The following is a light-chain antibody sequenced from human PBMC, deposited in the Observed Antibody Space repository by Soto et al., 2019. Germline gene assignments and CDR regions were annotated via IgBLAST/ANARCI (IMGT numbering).Light chain of an antibody. CDR2: DAS. J-gene: IGKJ1*01. Sequence: DIQMTQSPSSLSVSVGGRVTVSCRASQSMSSYLAWYQQKPGKAPKLLIYDASTLQSGVPSRFSGSGSGTEFTLTISSLQPEDFATYYCQQYNSYSRTFGQGTKVDIK. V-gene: IGKV1-5*01. CDR3: QQYNSYSRT. CDR1: QSMSSY.